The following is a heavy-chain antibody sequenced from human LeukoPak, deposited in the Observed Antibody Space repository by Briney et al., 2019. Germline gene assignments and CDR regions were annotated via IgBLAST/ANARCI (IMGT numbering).Heavy chain of an antibody. J-gene: IGHJ6*02. V-gene: IGHV4-61*02. D-gene: IGHD6-6*01. Sequence: SQTLSLTCTVSGGSISSGSYYWSWIRQPAGKGLEWIGRIYTRGSTNYNPSLKSRVTISVDTSKNQFSLKLSSVTAADTAVYYCASSSPLEYYYYGMDVWGQGTTVTVSS. CDR2: IYTRGST. CDR1: GGSISSGSYY. CDR3: ASSSPLEYYYYGMDV.